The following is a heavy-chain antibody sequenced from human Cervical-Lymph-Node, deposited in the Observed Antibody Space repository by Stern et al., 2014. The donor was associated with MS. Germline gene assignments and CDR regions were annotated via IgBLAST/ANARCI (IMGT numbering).Heavy chain of an antibody. V-gene: IGHV3-11*01. CDR1: GFSFSDHY. CDR2: ISGGGTFV. J-gene: IGHJ4*02. D-gene: IGHD2-21*01. CDR3: SREPRLTDY. Sequence: VQLVESGGGLVKPGGSLRLSCVASGFSFSDHYMSWIRQAPGKGLECISYISGGGTFVHYADSVKGRFTISRDNAKDSLYLQMDSLRAEDTAVYYCSREPRLTDYWGQGTLVSVPS.